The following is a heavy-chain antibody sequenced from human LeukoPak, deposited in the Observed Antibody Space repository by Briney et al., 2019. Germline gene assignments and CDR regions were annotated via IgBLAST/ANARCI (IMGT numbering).Heavy chain of an antibody. CDR3: ARRDYAAWFDP. D-gene: IGHD4/OR15-4a*01. Sequence: SETLSLTCSVSGASITSDAYYWAWLRQPPGKGLGWIGSVYYSGSIKYNPSLKGRLSISRDMSKNQFFLNLNSVNATDTAVYYCARRDYAAWFDPWGQGTLVTVSS. CDR2: VYYSGSI. J-gene: IGHJ5*02. CDR1: GASITSDAYY. V-gene: IGHV4-39*07.